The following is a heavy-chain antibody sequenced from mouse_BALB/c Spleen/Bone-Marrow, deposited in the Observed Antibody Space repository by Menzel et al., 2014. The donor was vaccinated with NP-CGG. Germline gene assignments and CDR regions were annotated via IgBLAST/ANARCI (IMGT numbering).Heavy chain of an antibody. CDR1: GFNIKDYY. V-gene: IGHV14-1*02. CDR3: ARGDGYAMDY. Sequence: EVQLQQSGAEIVRPGALVKLSCKASGFNIKDYYMQWVKQRPEQGLEWIGWIDPENGNTIYDPKFQGKASITADTSSNTAYLQLSSLTSEDTAVYYCARGDGYAMDYWGQGTSVTVSP. CDR2: IDPENGNT. J-gene: IGHJ4*01.